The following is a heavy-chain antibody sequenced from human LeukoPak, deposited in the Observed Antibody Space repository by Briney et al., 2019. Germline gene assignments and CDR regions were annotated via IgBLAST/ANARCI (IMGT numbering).Heavy chain of an antibody. CDR2: INHSGGT. CDR3: ARGVDYYGV. Sequence: SETLSLTCAAYGGSFSGYSWNWIRQPPVKGLEWIGEINHSGGTNYNPSLKSRVTISVDTSKKQFSLKLSSVTAADTAVYYCARGVDYYGVWGQGTLVTVSS. V-gene: IGHV4-34*01. D-gene: IGHD3-10*01. CDR1: GGSFSGYS. J-gene: IGHJ4*02.